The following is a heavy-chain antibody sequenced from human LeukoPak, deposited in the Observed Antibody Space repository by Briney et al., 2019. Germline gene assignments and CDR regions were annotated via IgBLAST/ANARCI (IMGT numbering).Heavy chain of an antibody. Sequence: SETLSLTCAVYGGSFSGYYWSWIRQPPGKGLEWIGEINHSGSTNYNPSLKSRVNISVDTSKNQFSLKLSSVTAADTAVYYCARVLGNYVLIFDYWGQGTLVTVSS. CDR1: GGSFSGYY. CDR3: ARVLGNYVLIFDY. V-gene: IGHV4-34*01. D-gene: IGHD1-7*01. J-gene: IGHJ4*02. CDR2: INHSGST.